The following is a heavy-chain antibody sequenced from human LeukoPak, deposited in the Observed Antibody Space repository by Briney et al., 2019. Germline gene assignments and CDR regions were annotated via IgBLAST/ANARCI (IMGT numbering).Heavy chain of an antibody. CDR2: INAGNGNT. CDR3: ATCITGTTANDAFDI. Sequence: ASVKVSCKASGYTFTSYAMHWVRQAPGQRLEWMGWINAGNGNTKYSQKFQGRVTITRDTSASTAYMELSSLRSEDTAVYYCATCITGTTANDAFDIWGQGTMVTVSS. J-gene: IGHJ3*02. D-gene: IGHD1-20*01. CDR1: GYTFTSYA. V-gene: IGHV1-3*01.